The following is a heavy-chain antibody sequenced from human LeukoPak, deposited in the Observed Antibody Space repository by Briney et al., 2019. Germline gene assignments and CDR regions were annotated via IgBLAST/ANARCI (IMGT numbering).Heavy chain of an antibody. CDR3: ARGGYYYGSGSYARFDY. V-gene: IGHV4-4*07. CDR1: GGSISSYY. Sequence: SETLSLTCTVSGGSISSYYWSWIRQPAGKGLEWIGRIYTSGSTNYNPSLKSRVTISVDTSKNQFSLKLSSVTAADTAVYYCARGGYYYGSGSYARFDYWGQGTLVTVSS. J-gene: IGHJ4*02. D-gene: IGHD3-10*01. CDR2: IYTSGST.